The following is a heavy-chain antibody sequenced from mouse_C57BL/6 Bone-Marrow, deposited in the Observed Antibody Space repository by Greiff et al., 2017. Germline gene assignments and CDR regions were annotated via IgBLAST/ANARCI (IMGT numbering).Heavy chain of an antibody. CDR2: ISSGGSYT. V-gene: IGHV5-6*01. CDR3: ARRGYYGSIFYWYFDV. J-gene: IGHJ1*03. Sequence: EVQLQESGGDLVKPGGSLKLSCAASGFTFSSYGMSWVRQTPDKRLEWVATISSGGSYTYYPDSVKGRFTISRYNAKNTLYLQMSSLKSEDTAMYYCARRGYYGSIFYWYFDVWGTGTTVTVSS. CDR1: GFTFSSYG. D-gene: IGHD1-1*01.